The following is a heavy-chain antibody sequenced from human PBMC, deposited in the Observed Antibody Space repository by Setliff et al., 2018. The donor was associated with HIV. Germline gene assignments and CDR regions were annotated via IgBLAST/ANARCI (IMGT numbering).Heavy chain of an antibody. CDR3: ARGPRVSAAVVETPSAY. D-gene: IGHD6-19*01. CDR2: IDHTGSA. V-gene: IGHV4-34*01. Sequence: LTCAVSGGSFSAYYWTWIRQSPHKGLEWVGEIDHTGSAYYNPSLTSRVTISVDTSKNRFSLELSSVTAADTALYYCARGPRVSAAVVETPSAYWGQGTRVTVSS. CDR1: GGSFSAYY. J-gene: IGHJ4*02.